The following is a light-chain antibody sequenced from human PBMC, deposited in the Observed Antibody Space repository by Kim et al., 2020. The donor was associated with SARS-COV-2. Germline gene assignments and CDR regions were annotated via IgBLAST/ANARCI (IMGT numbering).Light chain of an antibody. CDR2: GTA. CDR3: HQYDRPPYT. V-gene: IGKV3-20*01. J-gene: IGKJ2*01. Sequence: LTPGERATLSCRASQSVSTNSLAWFQQKPGQAPRLLIYGTASRATGIPDRFSASEAGTDFTLTISRLEPEDFAVYFCHQYDRPPYTFGQGTKLEI. CDR1: QSVSTNS.